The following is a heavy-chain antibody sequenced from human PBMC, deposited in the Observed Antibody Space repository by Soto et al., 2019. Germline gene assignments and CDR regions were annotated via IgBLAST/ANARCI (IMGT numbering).Heavy chain of an antibody. D-gene: IGHD1-1*01. CDR1: GFTFSNYA. J-gene: IGHJ4*02. Sequence: EVQLLESGGGLVQPGGSLRLSCAASGFTFSNYAMNWVRQAPGKGLEWVSVISGSGGSTYYADSVKGRFTISRDNSKNTLYLQMNRLRAEDTAVYYCAKRATRPYFDYWGQGTLVTVSS. V-gene: IGHV3-23*01. CDR2: ISGSGGST. CDR3: AKRATRPYFDY.